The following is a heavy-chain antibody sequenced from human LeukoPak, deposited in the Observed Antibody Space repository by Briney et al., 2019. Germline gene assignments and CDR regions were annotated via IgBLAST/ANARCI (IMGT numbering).Heavy chain of an antibody. CDR2: IYSGGST. CDR3: ARGRYSGYGLHFDY. CDR1: GFTVSSNY. J-gene: IGHJ4*02. Sequence: PGGSLRLSCAASGFTVSSNYMSWVRQAPGKGLEWVSVIYSGGSTYYADSVKGRFTISRDNSKNTLYLQMNSLRAEDTAVYYCARGRYSGYGLHFDYWGQGTLVTVSS. V-gene: IGHV3-53*01. D-gene: IGHD5-12*01.